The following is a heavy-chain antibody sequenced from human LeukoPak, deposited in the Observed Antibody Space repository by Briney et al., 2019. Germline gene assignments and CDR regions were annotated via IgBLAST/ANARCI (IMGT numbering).Heavy chain of an antibody. CDR3: AREYTNLWFGGEIDY. CDR2: ISSSSSYI. Sequence: PGGSLRLSCAASGFTFSSYSMNWVRQAPGKGLEWVSSISSSSSYIYYADSVKGRFTISRDNAKNSLYLQMNSLRAEDTAVYYCAREYTNLWFGGEIDYWCQGTLVTVSS. CDR1: GFTFSSYS. J-gene: IGHJ4*02. V-gene: IGHV3-21*01. D-gene: IGHD3-10*01.